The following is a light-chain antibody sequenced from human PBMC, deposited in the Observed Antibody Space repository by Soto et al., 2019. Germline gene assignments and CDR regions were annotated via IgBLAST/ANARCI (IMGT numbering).Light chain of an antibody. J-gene: IGKJ1*01. CDR1: QGISTY. Sequence: DIQMTQSPSYLSASVGDQVTITCRANQGISTYLAWYQQKPGTAPKLLIYAASTLQSGVPSRFSGSGSGTDFTLTISSLQPEDVATYYCQKYYSAPWTFGQGTKVEIK. CDR3: QKYYSAPWT. CDR2: AAS. V-gene: IGKV1-27*01.